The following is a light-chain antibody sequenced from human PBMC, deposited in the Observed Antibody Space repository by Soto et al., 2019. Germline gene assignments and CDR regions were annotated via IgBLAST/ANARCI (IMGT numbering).Light chain of an antibody. CDR3: QQYNNYS. CDR1: QSIDNW. V-gene: IGKV1-5*01. Sequence: DIQMTQSPSTLSASVGDRVTITCRASQSIDNWLAWYQQKPGKAPKLLIYDASTLESGVPSRFSGSGSGTEFTLTINALQPDDFATYYCQQYNNYSLGQGTKVEIK. J-gene: IGKJ1*01. CDR2: DAS.